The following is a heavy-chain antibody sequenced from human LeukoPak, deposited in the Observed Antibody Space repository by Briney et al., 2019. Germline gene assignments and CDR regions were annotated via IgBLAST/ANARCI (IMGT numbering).Heavy chain of an antibody. D-gene: IGHD4-17*01. CDR2: INREGTST. J-gene: IGHJ4*02. Sequence: QPGGSLRLSCAASGFTFSTYWMHWVRQAPGKGLVWVSRINREGTSTTYADFVKGRFTISRDNAKNTLYLQMDSLRAEDTAVYYCARDKDFGANGYWGQGTLVTVSS. V-gene: IGHV3-74*01. CDR1: GFTFSTYW. CDR3: ARDKDFGANGY.